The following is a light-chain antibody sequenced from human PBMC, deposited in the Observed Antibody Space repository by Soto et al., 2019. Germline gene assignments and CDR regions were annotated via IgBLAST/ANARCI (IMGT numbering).Light chain of an antibody. CDR3: QQYTHWPT. V-gene: IGKV3-15*01. CDR2: GAS. J-gene: IGKJ1*01. Sequence: EIVMTQSPVTLSLSPGERATLSCRACQSASTNLAWYQQKPGQAPRLLIYGASTRATGIPARFSGGGSETEFTLTISSLQSEDFAVYYCQQYTHWPTFGQGTKVEFK. CDR1: QSASTN.